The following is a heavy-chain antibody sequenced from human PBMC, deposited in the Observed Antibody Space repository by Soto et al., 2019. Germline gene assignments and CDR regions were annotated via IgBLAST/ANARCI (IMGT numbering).Heavy chain of an antibody. V-gene: IGHV3-23*01. CDR3: AKDRGSLYTSSSPLDF. D-gene: IGHD6-6*01. CDR1: GFTFGDSY. J-gene: IGHJ4*02. CDR2: ISPRGGST. Sequence: GGSLRLSCAGSGFTFGDSYMSWIRQAPGKGLEWVSYISPRGGSTYYADSVKGRFTISRDNSKNTLFLQMNSLRAEDTALYYCAKDRGSLYTSSSPLDFWGQGTLVTVSS.